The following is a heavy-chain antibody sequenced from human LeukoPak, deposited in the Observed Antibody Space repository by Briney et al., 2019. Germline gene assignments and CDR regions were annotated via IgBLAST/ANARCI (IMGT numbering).Heavy chain of an antibody. J-gene: IGHJ6*02. V-gene: IGHV6-1*01. CDR1: GDSVSSNSAA. CDR2: TYYRSKWYN. CDR3: ARDLYCSSTSCYLSYGMDV. Sequence: SQTLSLTCAISGDSVSSNSAAWTWIRQSPSRGLEWLGRTYYRSKWYNDYAVSVKSRITINPDTSKNQFSLQLNSVTPEDTAVYYCARDLYCSSTSCYLSYGMDVWGQGTTVTVSS. D-gene: IGHD2-2*01.